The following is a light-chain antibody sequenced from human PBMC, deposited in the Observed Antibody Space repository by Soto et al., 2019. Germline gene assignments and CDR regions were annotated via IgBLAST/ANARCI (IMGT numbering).Light chain of an antibody. V-gene: IGKV3-20*01. J-gene: IGKJ1*01. CDR2: GAS. CDR1: QSISVTY. CDR3: QHYGISPPWT. Sequence: IVLAQSPATLSVSPGERATLSCRASQSISVTYLAWYQQKPGRAPRILIYGASNRATGIPDRFSGSGSGTDFTLTISRLEPEDFAVYYCQHYGISPPWTFGQGTKVDIK.